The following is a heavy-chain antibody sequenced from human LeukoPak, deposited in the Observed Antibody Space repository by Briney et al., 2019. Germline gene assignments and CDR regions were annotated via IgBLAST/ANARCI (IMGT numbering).Heavy chain of an antibody. D-gene: IGHD3-10*01. J-gene: IGHJ4*02. Sequence: SETLSLTCTVSGGSISVYYWSWIREPPGKGLEWIGYIYNSGSTNYNPSLKSRLTISVDTSKNQFSLKLSSVTAADTAVYYCARDRELGYWGQGTLVTVSS. CDR2: IYNSGST. V-gene: IGHV4-59*01. CDR3: ARDRELGY. CDR1: GGSISVYY.